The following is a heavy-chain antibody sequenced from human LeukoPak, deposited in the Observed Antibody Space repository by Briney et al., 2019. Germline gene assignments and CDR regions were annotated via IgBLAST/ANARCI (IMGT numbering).Heavy chain of an antibody. D-gene: IGHD3-10*01. J-gene: IGHJ6*03. CDR2: ISSNGGST. CDR3: ARATRYYYGSGSYSRAYYYYYMDV. CDR1: GFTFSSYA. Sequence: PGGSLRLSCAASGFTFSSYAMHWVRQAPGKGLEYVSAISSNGGSTYYANSVKGRFTISRDNSKNTLYLQMSSLRAEDTAVYYCARATRYYYGSGSYSRAYYYYYMDVWGKGTTVTISS. V-gene: IGHV3-64*01.